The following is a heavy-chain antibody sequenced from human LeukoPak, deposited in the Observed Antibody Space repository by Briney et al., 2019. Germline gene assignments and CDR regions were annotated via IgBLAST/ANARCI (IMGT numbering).Heavy chain of an antibody. D-gene: IGHD3-10*02. J-gene: IGHJ6*02. CDR2: MSFDGTHI. Sequence: GGSLRLSCAASGFTFSRYNMNWVRQAPGKGLEWVAVMSFDGTHIYYADSVKGRFTISRDNSKNTLYLQMNSLRAEDTAVYYCARCSGYGMDVWGQGTTVTVSS. V-gene: IGHV3-30-3*01. CDR3: ARCSGYGMDV. CDR1: GFTFSRYN.